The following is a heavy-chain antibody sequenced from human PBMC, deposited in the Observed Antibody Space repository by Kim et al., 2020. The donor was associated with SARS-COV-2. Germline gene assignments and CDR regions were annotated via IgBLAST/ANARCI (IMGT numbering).Heavy chain of an antibody. D-gene: IGHD3-16*01. CDR1: GGSFSGYY. V-gene: IGHV4-34*01. CDR3: ELALGINGIDY. Sequence: SETLSLTCAVYGGSFSGYYWSWIRQPPGKGLEWIGEINHSGSTNYNPSLKSRVTISVDTSKNQFSLKLSSVTAADTAVYYCELALGINGIDYWGQGTLVT. J-gene: IGHJ4*02. CDR2: INHSGST.